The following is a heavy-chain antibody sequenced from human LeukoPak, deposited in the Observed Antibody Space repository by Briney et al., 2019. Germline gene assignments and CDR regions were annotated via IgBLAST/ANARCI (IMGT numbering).Heavy chain of an antibody. V-gene: IGHV4-34*01. CDR2: INHSGST. J-gene: IGHJ6*03. CDR1: GGSFSGYY. D-gene: IGHD4-11*01. CDR3: ARAHRSLYSNYYYYMDV. Sequence: SETLSLTCAVYGGSFSGYYWSWIRQPPGKVLEWIGEINHSGSTNYNPSLKSRFTISVDTSKNQFSLKLSSVTAADTAVYYCARAHRSLYSNYYYYMDVWGKGTTVTVSS.